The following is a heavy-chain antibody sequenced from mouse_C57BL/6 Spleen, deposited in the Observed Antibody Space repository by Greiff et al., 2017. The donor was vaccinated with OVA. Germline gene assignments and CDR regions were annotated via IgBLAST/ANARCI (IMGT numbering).Heavy chain of an antibody. CDR3: ARLSNFYYFDY. CDR1: GFTFSDYY. Sequence: EVQGVESGGGLVQPGGSLKLSCAASGFTFSDYYMYWVRQTPEKRLEWVAYISNGGGSTYYPDTVKGRFTISRDNAKNTLYLQMSRLKSEDTAMYYCARLSNFYYFDYWGQGTTLTVSS. D-gene: IGHD2-5*01. J-gene: IGHJ2*01. V-gene: IGHV5-12*01. CDR2: ISNGGGST.